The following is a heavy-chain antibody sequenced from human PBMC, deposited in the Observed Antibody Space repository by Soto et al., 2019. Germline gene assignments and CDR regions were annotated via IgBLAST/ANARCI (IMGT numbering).Heavy chain of an antibody. CDR3: AKDTGYYDFWSGYYLPY. D-gene: IGHD3-3*01. Sequence: GGSLRLSCAASGFTFSSYAMSWVRQAPGKGLEWVSAISGSGGSTYYADSVKGRFIISRDNSKNTLYLQMNSLRAEDTAVYYCAKDTGYYDFWSGYYLPYWGQGTLVTVSS. CDR2: ISGSGGST. V-gene: IGHV3-23*01. J-gene: IGHJ4*02. CDR1: GFTFSSYA.